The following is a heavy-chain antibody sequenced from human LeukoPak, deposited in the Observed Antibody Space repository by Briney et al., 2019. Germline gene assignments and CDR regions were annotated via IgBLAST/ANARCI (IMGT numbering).Heavy chain of an antibody. V-gene: IGHV3-48*01. CDR2: ISSSSSTI. Sequence: TGGSLRLSCAASGFIFSSYSMNWVRQAPGKGLEWVSSISSSSSTIYYADSVKGRFTISRDNVKNALYLQMNSLRAEDTAVYYCARSLREYEYWGQGTLVTVSS. CDR3: ARSLREYEY. CDR1: GFIFSSYS. D-gene: IGHD6-6*01. J-gene: IGHJ4*02.